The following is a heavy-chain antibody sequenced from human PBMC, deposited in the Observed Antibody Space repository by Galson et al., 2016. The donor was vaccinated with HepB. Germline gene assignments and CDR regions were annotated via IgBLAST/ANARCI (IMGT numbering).Heavy chain of an antibody. CDR2: MNPNSGNT. D-gene: IGHD2-15*01. Sequence: SVKVSCKASGYTTFTSYDFNWVRQATGQGLEYMGWMNPNSGNTGYAQKFQGRVTMTRDTSTSTAYMELSSLTSEDTAVDYCARGNDYSNYHGINIWGQGTTVTVSS. V-gene: IGHV1-8*01. J-gene: IGHJ6*02. CDR1: GYTTFTSYD. CDR3: ARGNDYSNYHGINI.